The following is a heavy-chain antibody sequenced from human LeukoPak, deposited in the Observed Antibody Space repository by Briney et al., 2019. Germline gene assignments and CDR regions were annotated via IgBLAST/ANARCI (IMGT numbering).Heavy chain of an antibody. CDR3: AKDSSRIHDYGDYGGIDY. J-gene: IGHJ4*02. CDR1: GFTFSSYW. Sequence: GGSLRLSCAASGFTFSSYWMHWVRQAPGKGLEWVAFIRYDGSNKYYADSVKGRFTISRDNSKNTLYLQMNSLRAEDTAVYYCAKDSSRIHDYGDYGGIDYWGQGTLVTVSS. D-gene: IGHD4-17*01. CDR2: IRYDGSNK. V-gene: IGHV3-30*02.